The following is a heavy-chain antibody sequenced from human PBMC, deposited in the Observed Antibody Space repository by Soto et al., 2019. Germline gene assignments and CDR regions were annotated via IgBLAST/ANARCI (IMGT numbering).Heavy chain of an antibody. Sequence: GGSLRLSCAASGFTFSTYNMNWVRQAPGKGLEWVSSISSTSIYMYYANSLKGRFTISRDNAKNSLYLQMNSLRAEDTAVYYCARGWLRDPWMYWGQGTLVTLSS. CDR3: ARGWLRDPWMY. D-gene: IGHD5-12*01. CDR2: ISSTSIYM. V-gene: IGHV3-21*01. J-gene: IGHJ4*02. CDR1: GFTFSTYN.